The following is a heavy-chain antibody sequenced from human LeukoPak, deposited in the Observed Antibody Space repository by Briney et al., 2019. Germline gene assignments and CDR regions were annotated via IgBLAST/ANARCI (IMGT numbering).Heavy chain of an antibody. D-gene: IGHD4-11*01. CDR3: AKASRATLTPVINWFDP. CDR2: ISSSSSTI. J-gene: IGHJ5*02. CDR1: GFTFSSYS. Sequence: GGSLRLSCAASGFTFSSYSMNWVRQAPGKGLEWVSYISSSSSTIYYADSVKGRFTISRDNATNSLYLQMNSLRAEDTAVYYCAKASRATLTPVINWFDPWGQGSTVTVSS. V-gene: IGHV3-48*04.